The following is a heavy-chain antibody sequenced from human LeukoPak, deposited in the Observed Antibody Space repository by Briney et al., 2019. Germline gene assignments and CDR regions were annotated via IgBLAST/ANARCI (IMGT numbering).Heavy chain of an antibody. CDR1: GFTVSDYS. V-gene: IGHV3-23*01. CDR2: ISGSGSYT. D-gene: IGHD2-2*01. Sequence: GGSLRLSCAASGFTVSDYSMAWVRQAPGKGLEWVSAISGSGSYTDYADSVKGRFTISRDNSKNTLYLQMNSLRTEDTAVYYCAKDSLRTLPAASFDYWGQGTLVTVSS. CDR3: AKDSLRTLPAASFDY. J-gene: IGHJ4*02.